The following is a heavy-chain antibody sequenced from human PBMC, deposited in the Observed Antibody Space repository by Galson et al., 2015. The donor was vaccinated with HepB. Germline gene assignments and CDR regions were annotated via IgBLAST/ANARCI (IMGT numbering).Heavy chain of an antibody. Sequence: SVKVSCKASGGTFSSYTISWVRQAPGQGLEWMGRIIPILGIANYAQKFQGRVTITADKSTSTAYMELSSLRSEDTAVYYCASGDYYDSSGSGGSGYWGQGTLVTVSS. CDR3: ASGDYYDSSGSGGSGY. V-gene: IGHV1-69*02. J-gene: IGHJ4*02. CDR1: GGTFSSYT. D-gene: IGHD3-22*01. CDR2: IIPILGIA.